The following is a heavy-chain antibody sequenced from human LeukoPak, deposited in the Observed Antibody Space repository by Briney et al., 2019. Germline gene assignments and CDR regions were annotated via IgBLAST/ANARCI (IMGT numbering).Heavy chain of an antibody. V-gene: IGHV3-33*01. CDR2: IWYDGSNK. D-gene: IGHD5-12*01. CDR1: GFTLRNHG. J-gene: IGHJ4*02. CDR3: VRDIGGFYRGYGDS. Sequence: GGSLRLSCAASGFTLRNHGMYWVRQAPGKGLEWVAVIWYDGSNKYYGDSVKGRFTISRDNSKNSLYLQMGSLRVEDTAVYYCVRDIGGFYRGYGDSWGQGTLVTVSS.